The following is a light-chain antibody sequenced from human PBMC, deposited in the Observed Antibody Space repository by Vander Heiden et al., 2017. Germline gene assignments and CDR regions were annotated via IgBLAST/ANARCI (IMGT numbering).Light chain of an antibody. CDR2: AAS. Sequence: VIWMTQSPSLLSASTGDRDTISRRMSQGISSDLAWYQQKPGKAPELLIFAASTLQSGVPSRFSGSGSGTDFTLTISCLQSEDFASDYCHQYYSFHYTFGQGTKLEIK. J-gene: IGKJ2*01. CDR3: HQYYSFHYT. CDR1: QGISSD. V-gene: IGKV1D-8*01.